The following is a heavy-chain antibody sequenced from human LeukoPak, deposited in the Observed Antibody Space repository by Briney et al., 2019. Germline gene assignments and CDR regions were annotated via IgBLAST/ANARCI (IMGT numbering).Heavy chain of an antibody. CDR1: GFSFSNHW. D-gene: IGHD3-22*01. V-gene: IGHV3-7*01. CDR3: ASPYYYDSSGPEHAFDI. Sequence: GGSLRLSCAASGFSFSNHWMTWVRQAPGKGLEWVANIKPDGSQQYYVDSMKGRFTISRDNSKNTLYLQMNSLRAEDTAVYYCASPYYYDSSGPEHAFDIWGQGTMVTVSS. CDR2: IKPDGSQQ. J-gene: IGHJ3*02.